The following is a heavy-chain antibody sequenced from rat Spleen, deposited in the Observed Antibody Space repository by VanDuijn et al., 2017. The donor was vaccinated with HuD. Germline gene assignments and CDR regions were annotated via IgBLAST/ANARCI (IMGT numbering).Heavy chain of an antibody. CDR2: ISYDGGST. CDR1: GFTFSNYG. V-gene: IGHV5-19*01. J-gene: IGHJ2*01. CDR3: AREGGTTSFDY. Sequence: EVQLVESGGGLVQPGRSLKLSCAASGFTFSNYGLHWIRQAPKKGLEWVATISYDGGSTYYRDSVKGRFTISRDNAKSSLYLQMDSLRSEDTATYYCAREGGTTSFDYWGQGVMVTVSS. D-gene: IGHD1-10*01.